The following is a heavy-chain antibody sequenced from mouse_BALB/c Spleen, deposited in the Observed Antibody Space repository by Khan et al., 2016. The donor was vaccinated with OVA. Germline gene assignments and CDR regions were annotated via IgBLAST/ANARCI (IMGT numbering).Heavy chain of an antibody. V-gene: IGHV1-7*01. D-gene: IGHD2-12*01. J-gene: IGHJ3*01. CDR2: IDPSTDYT. CDR1: GYTFTAYW. CDR3: ARRGLYCIFAY. Sequence: VQLQQSGAELAKPGASVKMSCTASGYTFTAYWVHWVKQRPGQGLEWIGYIDPSTDYTEYNQRFKDKATLTTDKSSSTAYIQLVSLTSEDASVYYCARRGLYCIFAYWGQGTLVTGSA.